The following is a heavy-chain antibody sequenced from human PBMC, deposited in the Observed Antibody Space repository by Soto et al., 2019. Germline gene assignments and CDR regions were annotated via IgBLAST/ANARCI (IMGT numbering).Heavy chain of an antibody. Sequence: AGSLTLSCKAAGFAFNSYGKNWTRQAQGKGMEWVSFISGSSGSIHYEASVRGRFTISRDNAKKPVYLQMNSLRVEDTAIYYCARTWIRFGPDDYWGQGAPVTVSS. V-gene: IGHV3-21*01. CDR3: ARTWIRFGPDDY. J-gene: IGHJ4*02. CDR2: ISGSSGSI. D-gene: IGHD3-16*01. CDR1: GFAFNSYG.